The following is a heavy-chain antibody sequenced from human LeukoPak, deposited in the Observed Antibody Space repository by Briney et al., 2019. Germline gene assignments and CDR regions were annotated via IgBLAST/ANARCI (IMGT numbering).Heavy chain of an antibody. CDR2: ISAYNGNT. V-gene: IGHV1-18*01. CDR3: ARGGGRYSSSWEIDY. D-gene: IGHD6-13*01. Sequence: ASVKVSCKASGYTFTSYGISWVRQAPGQGLEWMGWISAYNGNTNYAQKLQNRVTMTTDTSTSAAYMELRSLRSDDTAVYYCARGGGRYSSSWEIDYWGQGTLVTVSS. CDR1: GYTFTSYG. J-gene: IGHJ4*02.